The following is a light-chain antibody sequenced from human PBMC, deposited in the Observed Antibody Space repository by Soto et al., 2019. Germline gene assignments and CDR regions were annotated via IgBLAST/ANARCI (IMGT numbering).Light chain of an antibody. CDR1: QSVASY. CDR2: GAS. CDR3: QQYHNWPPQYT. J-gene: IGKJ2*01. Sequence: EIVMTQSPASLSVSPGDGATLSCWASQSVASYVAWYQQKPGQGPRLLIHGASTRVAGVPARFSGSGSGTDFTLTISSLQSEDFAVYYCQQYHNWPPQYTFGQGTKLQIK. V-gene: IGKV3-15*01.